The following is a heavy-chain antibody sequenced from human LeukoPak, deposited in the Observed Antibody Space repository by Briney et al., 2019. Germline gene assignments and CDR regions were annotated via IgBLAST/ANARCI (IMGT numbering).Heavy chain of an antibody. J-gene: IGHJ4*02. CDR3: ARGRRHGNDY. V-gene: IGHV3-74*01. D-gene: IGHD4-23*01. CDR1: VFTLSRYW. CDR2: IASDGSST. Sequence: GWSLRLSRAASVFTLSRYWMNGVRQAPGKGLVWVSRIASDGSSTTYPDSVKGRSSISRDNPKNTLDLQMHSLRVEDKAVYYCARGRRHGNDYWGQGTLVTVSS.